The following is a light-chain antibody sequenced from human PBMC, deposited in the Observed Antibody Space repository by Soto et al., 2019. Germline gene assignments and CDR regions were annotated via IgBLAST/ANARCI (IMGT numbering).Light chain of an antibody. J-gene: IGKJ1*01. Sequence: ENVLTQSPGTLSLSPGERATLSCRASQRITSNHLAWYQQKPGQAPRLLIHGSSNRATGIPDRFGGSGSGTDFTLTIRRLEPEDFAVYYCQQYGSSSWTFGQGTKVEI. CDR2: GSS. CDR1: QRITSNH. CDR3: QQYGSSSWT. V-gene: IGKV3-20*01.